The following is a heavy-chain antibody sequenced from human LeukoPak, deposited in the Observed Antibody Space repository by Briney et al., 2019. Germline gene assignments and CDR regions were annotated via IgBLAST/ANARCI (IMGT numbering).Heavy chain of an antibody. V-gene: IGHV3-21*01. CDR1: GFTFSSYS. CDR3: ARDQSSGWFGESCFDY. CDR2: ISSSSSYI. J-gene: IGHJ4*02. D-gene: IGHD3-10*01. Sequence: GGSLRLSCAASGFTFSSYSMNWVRQAPGKGLEWVSSISSSSSYIYYADSVKGRFTISRDNAKNSLYLQMNSLRAEDTAVYYCARDQSSGWFGESCFDYWGQGTLITISS.